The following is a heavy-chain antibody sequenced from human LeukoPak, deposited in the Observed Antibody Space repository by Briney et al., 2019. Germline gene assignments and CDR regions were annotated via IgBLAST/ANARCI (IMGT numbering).Heavy chain of an antibody. CDR3: ARDYYDSSGYYYFDY. CDR2: INQVGSSK. J-gene: IGHJ4*02. Sequence: SGGSLSISCAASGFTFTTYWMGWVRQAPGKGPEWVANINQVGSSKYFVDSVKGRFIISRDNAKNSLYLQMNSLRDEDTAVYYCARDYYDSSGYYYFDYWGQGTLVTVSS. V-gene: IGHV3-7*01. CDR1: GFTFTTYW. D-gene: IGHD3-22*01.